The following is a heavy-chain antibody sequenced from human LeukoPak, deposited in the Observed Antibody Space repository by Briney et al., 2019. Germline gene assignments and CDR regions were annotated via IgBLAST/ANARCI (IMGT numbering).Heavy chain of an antibody. J-gene: IGHJ6*02. CDR2: INPSGDTT. V-gene: IGHV1-46*01. D-gene: IGHD3-3*02. CDR3: GRDYHLGGIDV. Sequence: ASVKVSCKASGYTLTSYYLHWVRQAPGQGLEWMAIINPSGDTTSHAQKFQGRVTMTRDTSASTVYMELSSLRSEDTAVYYCGRDYHLGGIDVWSQGTTVTVSS. CDR1: GYTLTSYY.